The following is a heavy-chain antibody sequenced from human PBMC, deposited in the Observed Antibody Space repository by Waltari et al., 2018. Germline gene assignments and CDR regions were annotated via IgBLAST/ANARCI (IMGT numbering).Heavy chain of an antibody. CDR3: AKASGSSFDY. CDR1: RFRFASRA. D-gene: IGHD1-26*01. J-gene: IGHJ4*02. Sequence: EVHLLQSGGCLVPEGGPLRLSCAASRFRFASRALTWVRQTPGKGLEWVSTITSDTNTYYTDSVKGRFTVSRDNSKTTLYLQMNNLRLQDTALYYCAKASGSSFDYWGRGTLVSVSS. CDR2: ITSDTNT. V-gene: IGHV3-23*03.